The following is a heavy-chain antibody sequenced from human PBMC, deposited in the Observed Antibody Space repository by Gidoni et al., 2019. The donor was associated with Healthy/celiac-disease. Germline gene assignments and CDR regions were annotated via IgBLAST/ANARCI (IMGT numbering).Heavy chain of an antibody. CDR1: GYTFTGYY. V-gene: IGHV1-2*02. J-gene: IGHJ6*02. CDR3: ASGLWPYYGMDV. Sequence: QVQLVQSGAEVKKPGASVKVSCKASGYTFTGYYMHWVRQAPGQGLEWMGWINPNRGGTSYAQKFQGRVTMTRDTSISTAYMELSRLRSDDTAVYYCASGLWPYYGMDVWGQGTTVTVSS. CDR2: INPNRGGT. D-gene: IGHD2-21*01.